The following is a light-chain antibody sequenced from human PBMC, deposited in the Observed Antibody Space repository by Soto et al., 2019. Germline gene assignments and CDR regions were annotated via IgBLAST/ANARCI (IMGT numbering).Light chain of an antibody. CDR3: LQYHNLWA. CDR2: RAS. CDR1: QHIFYN. J-gene: IGKJ2*01. V-gene: IGKV3-15*01. Sequence: IVMTQSPATLSVSPGESATLSCRAGQHIFYNVAWYQHRPGQAPRLLIYRASTRAPGVPARFSGSWSGTEFTLTISSLQPEYFAVYSCLQYHNLWAFGQGTKLEI.